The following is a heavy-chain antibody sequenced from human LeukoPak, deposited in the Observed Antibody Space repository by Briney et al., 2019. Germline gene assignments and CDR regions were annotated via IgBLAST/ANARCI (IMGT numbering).Heavy chain of an antibody. CDR2: ISGSGGST. V-gene: IGHV3-23*01. J-gene: IGHJ4*02. CDR1: GFTFSSYA. D-gene: IGHD6-19*01. CDR3: AKGPRASGRTYFDY. Sequence: GGSLRLSCAASGFTFSSYAMSWVRQAPGKGLEWVSVISGSGGSTYSAESVKGRFTISRDNSKNTLYLQMNSLRVEDTAVYYCAKGPRASGRTYFDYWGQGTLVTVSS.